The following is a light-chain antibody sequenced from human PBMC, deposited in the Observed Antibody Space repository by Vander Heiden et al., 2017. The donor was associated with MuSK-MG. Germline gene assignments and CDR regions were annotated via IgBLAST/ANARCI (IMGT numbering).Light chain of an antibody. CDR2: QND. J-gene: IGLJ2*01. V-gene: IGLV3-1*01. CDR1: NLGNTV. Sequence: SFELTQPPAVSTSPGQAASITWSGENLGNTVNSWYQQSQAQSPGRFIFQNDKRPSGIPDCFFAANSGKTATLTISGTQAMNEADDSCQAWDSRMAVLGGGTKMTVL. CDR3: QAWDSRMAV.